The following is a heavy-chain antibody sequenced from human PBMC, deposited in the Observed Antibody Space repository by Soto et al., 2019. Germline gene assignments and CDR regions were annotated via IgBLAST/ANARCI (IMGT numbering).Heavy chain of an antibody. CDR1: GYSFTSYW. CDR3: ARIRYCSGGICLYFQX. Sequence: PGESLKSSCKGSGYSFTSYWISWVRQMPGKGLEWMVMIDTSDSYTKYSPYFQGHVTISADKSISTAYLQWSSLKASDTAMYYCARIRYCSGGICLYFQXWGQVTLVTVSX. CDR2: IDTSDSYT. V-gene: IGHV5-10-1*01. D-gene: IGHD2-15*01. J-gene: IGHJ1*01.